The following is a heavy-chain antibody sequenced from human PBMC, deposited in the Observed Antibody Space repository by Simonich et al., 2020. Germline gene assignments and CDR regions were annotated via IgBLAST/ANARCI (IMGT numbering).Heavy chain of an antibody. V-gene: IGHV3-48*01. CDR1: GFTFSSYS. CDR2: ISSSSRTI. J-gene: IGHJ3*02. Sequence: EVQLVESGGGLVQPGGSLRLSCAASGFTFSSYSMNWVRQAPGKGLEWVSYISSSSRTINYADYVKGRFTISRDNAKKSLYLQMNSLRAEDTAVYYCARDSSYYAFDIWGQGTMVTVSS. D-gene: IGHD5-12*01. CDR3: ARDSSYYAFDI.